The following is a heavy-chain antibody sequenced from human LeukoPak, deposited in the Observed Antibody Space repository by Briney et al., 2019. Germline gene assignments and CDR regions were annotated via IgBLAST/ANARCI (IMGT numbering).Heavy chain of an antibody. D-gene: IGHD6-19*01. CDR2: IWYDGSNK. CDR3: ARDHAVAGSLDY. CDR1: GFTFSSYG. J-gene: IGHJ4*02. Sequence: GGSLRLSCAASGFTFSSYGMHWVRQAPGKGLEWVAVIWYDGSNKYYADSVEGRFTISRDNSKNTLYLQMNSLRAEDTAVYYCARDHAVAGSLDYWGQGTLVTVSS. V-gene: IGHV3-33*01.